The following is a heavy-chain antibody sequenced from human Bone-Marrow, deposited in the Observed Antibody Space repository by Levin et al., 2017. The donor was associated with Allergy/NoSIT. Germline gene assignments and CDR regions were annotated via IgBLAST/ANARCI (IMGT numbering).Heavy chain of an antibody. CDR3: ARTGGTLLEWPAYDY. V-gene: IGHV4-30-4*01. Sequence: SETLSLTCSVSGGSIRSGDDYWSWIRQPPGEGLEWIGYISNSGSTYYNPSLKSRLTISVDTSKNQISLKLRSVTAADTAVYYCARTGGTLLEWPAYDYWGQGAMVTVSS. D-gene: IGHD3-3*01. CDR2: ISNSGST. J-gene: IGHJ4*02. CDR1: GGSIRSGDDY.